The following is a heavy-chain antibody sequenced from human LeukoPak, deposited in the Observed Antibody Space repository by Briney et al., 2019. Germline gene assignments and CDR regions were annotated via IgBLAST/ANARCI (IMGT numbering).Heavy chain of an antibody. CDR1: GGSISSNNW. J-gene: IGHJ4*02. Sequence: SETLSFTCAVSGGSISSNNWWIWVRQSPEKGLAWIGEIYHDGSTNYNPSLKSRVTISMDKSKNQFSLKLSSVTAADTAVYYCARVTWGRGVWGAVAAYYFDYWGQGTLVTVSS. D-gene: IGHD6-19*01. CDR2: IYHDGST. V-gene: IGHV4-4*02. CDR3: ARVTWGRGVWGAVAAYYFDY.